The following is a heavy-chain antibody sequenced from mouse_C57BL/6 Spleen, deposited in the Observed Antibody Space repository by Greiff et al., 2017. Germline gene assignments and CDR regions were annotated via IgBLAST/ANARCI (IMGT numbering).Heavy chain of an antibody. CDR1: GYTFTDYN. Sequence: EVQLQQSGPELVKPGASVKIPCKASGYTFTDYNMDWVKQSHGKSLEWIGDLTPNTGGTIYNQKFKGKATLTVDKSASTAYMERRSLTSEDTAVYYCARGIYYGSIFYAMDYWGQGTSVTVSS. J-gene: IGHJ4*01. D-gene: IGHD1-1*01. CDR2: LTPNTGGT. CDR3: ARGIYYGSIFYAMDY. V-gene: IGHV1-18*01.